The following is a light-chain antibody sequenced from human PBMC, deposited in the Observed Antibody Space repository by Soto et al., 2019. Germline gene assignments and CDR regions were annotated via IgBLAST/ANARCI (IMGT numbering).Light chain of an antibody. CDR3: MQGSHWPPIT. CDR2: GVS. Sequence: EIVLTQSPGTLSLSPGERATLSCRASQSVSSSYLAWYQQKPGQAPRLLIHGVSTRATGIPDRFSGSGSGTDFTLKISRVEAEDVGLYYCMQGSHWPPITFGQGTRLEIK. J-gene: IGKJ5*01. V-gene: IGKV3-20*01. CDR1: QSVSSSY.